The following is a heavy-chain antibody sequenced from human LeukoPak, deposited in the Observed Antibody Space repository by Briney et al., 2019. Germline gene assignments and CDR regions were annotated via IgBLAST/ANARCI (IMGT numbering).Heavy chain of an antibody. Sequence: GGSLRLSCAASGFPFSSYWMSWVRQAPGKGLEWVANIKQDGGEKFYVDSVKGRFTISRDNAKNSLYLQMNSLRAEDTAVYYCTTANYDFWSGYYMTPRYYYYYMDVWGKGTTVTVSS. D-gene: IGHD3-3*01. V-gene: IGHV3-7*03. CDR2: IKQDGGEK. CDR1: GFPFSSYW. CDR3: TTANYDFWSGYYMTPRYYYYYMDV. J-gene: IGHJ6*03.